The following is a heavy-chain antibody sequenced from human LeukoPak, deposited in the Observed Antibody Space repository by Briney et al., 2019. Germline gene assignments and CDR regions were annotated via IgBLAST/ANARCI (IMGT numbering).Heavy chain of an antibody. Sequence: GGSLRLSCAASGFTFSSYVMSWVRQAPGKGLEWVSAISRGGGTTYYADSVKGRFTISRDNSKNTLYLQMNSLRPEDTAVYFCAKDRVQIATYYFDFWGQGTLVTVSS. CDR1: GFTFSSYV. D-gene: IGHD2/OR15-2a*01. CDR3: AKDRVQIATYYFDF. J-gene: IGHJ4*02. CDR2: ISRGGGTT. V-gene: IGHV3-23*01.